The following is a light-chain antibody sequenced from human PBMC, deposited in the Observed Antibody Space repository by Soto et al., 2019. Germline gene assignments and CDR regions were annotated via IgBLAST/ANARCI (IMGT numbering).Light chain of an antibody. CDR2: AAS. Sequence: DIQMTQSPSSLSASEGDRVTITCRASQSISDFLNWYQQKPGKAPKLLIYAASSLQSGVPSRFTGSGSRTDFTLTISSLQPEDFATYYCQQSYSTPFTFGPGTTVDIK. CDR1: QSISDF. CDR3: QQSYSTPFT. J-gene: IGKJ3*01. V-gene: IGKV1-39*01.